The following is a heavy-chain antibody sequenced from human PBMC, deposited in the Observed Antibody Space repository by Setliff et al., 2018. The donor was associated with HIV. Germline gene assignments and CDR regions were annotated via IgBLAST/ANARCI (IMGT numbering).Heavy chain of an antibody. CDR2: IYYSGST. D-gene: IGHD6-13*01. CDR1: GGSISSGGYY. J-gene: IGHJ6*03. V-gene: IGHV4-39*01. CDR3: ARHRDPPGTSWIFYYYYMDL. Sequence: SETLSLTCTVSGGSISSGGYYWSWIRQHPGKGLEWIGYIYYSGSTSYNPSLSSRLTISVDTSKNQLSLRLTSVTAADTGVYYCARHRDPPGTSWIFYYYYMDLWGGGTTVTVSS.